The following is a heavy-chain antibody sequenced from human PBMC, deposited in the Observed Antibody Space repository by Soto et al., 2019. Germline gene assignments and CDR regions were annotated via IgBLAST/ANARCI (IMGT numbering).Heavy chain of an antibody. J-gene: IGHJ4*02. Sequence: PGGSLRLSCAAPGFTFSSYAMSWVRQAPGKGLEWVSAISGSGGSTYYADSVKGRFTISRDNSKNTLYLQMNSLRAEDTAVYYCAKVVVRGVPPYYFDYWRQGTLVTVSS. V-gene: IGHV3-23*01. CDR3: AKVVVRGVPPYYFDY. CDR2: ISGSGGST. CDR1: GFTFSSYA. D-gene: IGHD3-10*01.